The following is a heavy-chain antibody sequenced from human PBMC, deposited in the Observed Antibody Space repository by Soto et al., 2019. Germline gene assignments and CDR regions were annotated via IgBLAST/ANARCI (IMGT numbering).Heavy chain of an antibody. D-gene: IGHD3-3*01. CDR1: GFSFMSYD. J-gene: IGHJ4*02. V-gene: IGHV3-33*01. Sequence: QVHLVESGGGVVQPGRSLRLSCTASGFSFMSYDMHWVRQAAGRGLEWVAVIWSDGNNKYYADSVEGRFTISRDNSNNTLHLQMNSLRAEDTAVYYCARVLRGFLEWIGADYWGQGILVTVSS. CDR3: ARVLRGFLEWIGADY. CDR2: IWSDGNNK.